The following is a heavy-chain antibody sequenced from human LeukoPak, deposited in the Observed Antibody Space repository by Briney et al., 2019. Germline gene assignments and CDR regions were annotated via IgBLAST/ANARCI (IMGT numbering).Heavy chain of an antibody. CDR2: INPNSGGT. CDR1: GYTFTGYY. J-gene: IGHJ4*02. Sequence: ASVKVSCKASGYTFTGYYMHWVRQAPGQGLEWMGWINPNSGGTNYAQKFQGRVTMTRDTSISTAYMELSRLRSDDTAVYYCARYGSGSYPRYFDYWGQGTLVTVPS. D-gene: IGHD1-26*01. CDR3: ARYGSGSYPRYFDY. V-gene: IGHV1-2*02.